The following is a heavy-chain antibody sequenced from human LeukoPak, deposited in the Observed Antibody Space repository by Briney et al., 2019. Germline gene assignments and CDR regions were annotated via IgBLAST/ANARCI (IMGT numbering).Heavy chain of an antibody. Sequence: KPSETLSLTCTVSGGSISSYYWSWIRQPPGKGLEWIGYIYYSGSTNYNPSLKSRVTISVDTSKNQFSLKLSPVTAADTAVYYCAGVYDSSGRDAFDIWGQGTMVTVSS. CDR1: GGSISSYY. CDR3: AGVYDSSGRDAFDI. D-gene: IGHD3-22*01. J-gene: IGHJ3*02. V-gene: IGHV4-59*01. CDR2: IYYSGST.